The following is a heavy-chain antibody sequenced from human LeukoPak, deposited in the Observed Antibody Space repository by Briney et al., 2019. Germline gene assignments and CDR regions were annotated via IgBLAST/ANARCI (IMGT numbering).Heavy chain of an antibody. CDR1: GYTFSDYY. D-gene: IGHD3-10*01. CDR2: VKPDTGDT. Sequence: GASVKVSCKASGYTFSDYYIQWLRQAPGHGPEWMGWVKPDTGDTNYAQKFQGRVTMTRDTSISTAYMELSILRSSDTAVYYCVRLRWFGDTVYFDSWGQGTLVVVSS. V-gene: IGHV1-2*02. J-gene: IGHJ4*02. CDR3: VRLRWFGDTVYFDS.